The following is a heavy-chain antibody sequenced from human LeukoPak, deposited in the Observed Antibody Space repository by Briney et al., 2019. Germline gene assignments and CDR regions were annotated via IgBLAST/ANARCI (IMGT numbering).Heavy chain of an antibody. CDR2: IRYDGSRK. CDR3: AKEESYSSGWYGPLDY. V-gene: IGHV3-30*02. J-gene: IGHJ4*02. CDR1: GFTFSSYG. Sequence: PGGSLRLSCAASGFTFSSYGMHWVRQAPDKGLEWVAFIRYDGSRKYYADSVKGRFTISRDNSKNTLYLQMNSLRAEDTAVYYCAKEESYSSGWYGPLDYWGQGTLVTVSS. D-gene: IGHD6-19*01.